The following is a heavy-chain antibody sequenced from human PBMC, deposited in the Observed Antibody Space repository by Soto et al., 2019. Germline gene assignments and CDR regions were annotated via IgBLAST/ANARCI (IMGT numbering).Heavy chain of an antibody. D-gene: IGHD5-18*01. J-gene: IGHJ5*02. CDR3: AKDKGLKLWPIGEWFDH. V-gene: IGHV3-23*01. CDR2: ISGSGGST. Sequence: GGSLRLSCAASGFTFSSYAMSWVRQAPGKGLEWVSAISGSGGSTYYADSVKGRFTISRDNSKNTLYLQMNSLRAEDTAVYYCAKDKGLKLWPIGEWFDHWGQGTLVTVSS. CDR1: GFTFSSYA.